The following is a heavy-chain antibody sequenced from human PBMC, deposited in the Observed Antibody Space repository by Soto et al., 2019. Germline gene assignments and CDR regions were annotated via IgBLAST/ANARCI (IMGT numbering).Heavy chain of an antibody. CDR2: IKSKTDGETT. CDR1: GFSFSDAW. J-gene: IGHJ4*02. Sequence: EVHLVESGGGLVKPGGSLRLSCVASGFSFSDAWMSWVRQAPGKGLEWVGRIKSKTDGETTDYAAPVKGRFTISRDDSKSMLYMVMNNLRSEVTGTYYCATEPRRQWRERARECCGKGTVVSVS. D-gene: IGHD6-19*01. V-gene: IGHV3-15*01. CDR3: ATEPRRQWRERAREC.